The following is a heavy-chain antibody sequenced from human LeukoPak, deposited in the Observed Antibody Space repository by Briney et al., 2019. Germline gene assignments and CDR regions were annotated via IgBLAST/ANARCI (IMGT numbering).Heavy chain of an antibody. Sequence: PGGSLRLSCAASGFTFSSYAMSWVRQAPGKGLEWVSAISGSGGSTYYADSVKGRFTISRDNSKNTLYLQMNSLRAEDPAVYYCAKDPGVEVLFDYWGQGTLVTVSS. D-gene: IGHD3-10*01. J-gene: IGHJ4*02. CDR1: GFTFSSYA. CDR3: AKDPGVEVLFDY. V-gene: IGHV3-23*01. CDR2: ISGSGGST.